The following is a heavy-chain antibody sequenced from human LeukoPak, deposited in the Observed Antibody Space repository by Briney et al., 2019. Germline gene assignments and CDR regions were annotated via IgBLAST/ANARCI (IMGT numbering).Heavy chain of an antibody. Sequence: EASVKVSCKASGYTFTSYDINWVRQATGQGLEWMGWMNPNSGNTGYAQKFQGRATITRNTSISTAYMELSSLRSEDTAVYYCARGRYYDFWSGYGSPWGQGTLVTVSS. D-gene: IGHD3-3*01. CDR2: MNPNSGNT. CDR3: ARGRYYDFWSGYGSP. J-gene: IGHJ5*02. V-gene: IGHV1-8*03. CDR1: GYTFTSYD.